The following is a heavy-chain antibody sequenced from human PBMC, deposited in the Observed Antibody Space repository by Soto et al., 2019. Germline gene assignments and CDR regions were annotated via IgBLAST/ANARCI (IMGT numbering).Heavy chain of an antibody. Sequence: QVQLVQSGAELKKPGASVKVSCKASGYTFSNYDMNWVRQATGQGPEWIGWVNPNNGDTGYAQKFQGRVPLTTDISTTTAYMELTSLRSEDTAIYYCAKVSRKGSAIDFDYWGQGTLITVPS. V-gene: IGHV1-8*01. CDR1: GYTFSNYD. CDR3: AKVSRKGSAIDFDY. J-gene: IGHJ4*02. D-gene: IGHD3-10*01. CDR2: VNPNNGDT.